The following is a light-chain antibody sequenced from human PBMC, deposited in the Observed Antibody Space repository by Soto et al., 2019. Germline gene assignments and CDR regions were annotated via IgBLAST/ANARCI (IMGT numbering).Light chain of an antibody. Sequence: EIVLTQSPGTLSLSPGERATLSCRASQSVYSSLAWYQQKPGQAPRLLIYDSSFRATGVPDRLSGGGSGTDFTLTISRLEPEDFAVYYCQQYGTSPPTFGPGTKVDTK. CDR1: QSVYSS. CDR3: QQYGTSPPT. V-gene: IGKV3-20*01. J-gene: IGKJ3*01. CDR2: DSS.